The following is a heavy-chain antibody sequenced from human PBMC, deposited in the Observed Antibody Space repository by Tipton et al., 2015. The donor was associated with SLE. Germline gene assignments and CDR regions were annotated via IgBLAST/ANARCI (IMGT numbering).Heavy chain of an antibody. J-gene: IGHJ4*02. CDR3: ARHMITGGEFDY. D-gene: IGHD3-16*01. CDR2: IFYTGNT. V-gene: IGHV4-39*01. Sequence: TLSLTCTVSGASISSSNYYWVWIRQLPGKGLEWIGGIFYTGNTFYTPSLKSRVTISVDTSKNQFSLKLSSVTAADTAVYYCARHMITGGEFDYWGQGTLVTVSS. CDR1: GASISSSNYY.